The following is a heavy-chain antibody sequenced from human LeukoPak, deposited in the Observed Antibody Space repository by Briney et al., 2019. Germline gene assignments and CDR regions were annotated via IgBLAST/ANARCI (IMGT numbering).Heavy chain of an antibody. D-gene: IGHD5-18*01. CDR2: IIASRGRA. V-gene: IGHV1-69*04. Sequence: GGSVELSCTASGVTFSSYAISWVRQAPGQGLEWMGSIIASRGRANYAHKFQGRVTITADKSTSTAYMELSSLRSEDTAVYYCARGVDTALVPFDPWGQGTLITVSS. J-gene: IGHJ5*02. CDR1: GVTFSSYA. CDR3: ARGVDTALVPFDP.